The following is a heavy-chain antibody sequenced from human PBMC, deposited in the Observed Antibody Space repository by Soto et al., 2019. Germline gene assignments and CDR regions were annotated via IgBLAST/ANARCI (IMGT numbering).Heavy chain of an antibody. CDR3: ARDSADTVDGPVDY. CDR2: IWYDGSNK. CDR1: GFTFSSYG. J-gene: IGHJ4*02. Sequence: GGSLRLSCAASGFTFSSYGMHWVRQAPGKGLEWVAVIWYDGSNKYYADSVKGRFTISRDNSKNTLYLQMNSLRAEDTAVYYYARDSADTVDGPVDYWGQGTLVTVSS. D-gene: IGHD4-4*01. V-gene: IGHV3-33*01.